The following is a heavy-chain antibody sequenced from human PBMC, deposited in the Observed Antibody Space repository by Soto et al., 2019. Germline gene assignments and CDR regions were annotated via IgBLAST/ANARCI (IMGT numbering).Heavy chain of an antibody. D-gene: IGHD2-2*01. CDR1: RFTFSSYS. J-gene: IGHJ6*02. CDR3: ARVSRRYCSSTSCSLDV. Sequence: GGSLRLSCAASRFTFSSYSINWVRQAPGKGLEWVSSISSSRSYIYYADSVKGRFTISSDNAKNSVYLQMNGLRADDTAVYYCARVSRRYCSSTSCSLDVWGQGTTVTVSS. CDR2: ISSSRSYI. V-gene: IGHV3-21*01.